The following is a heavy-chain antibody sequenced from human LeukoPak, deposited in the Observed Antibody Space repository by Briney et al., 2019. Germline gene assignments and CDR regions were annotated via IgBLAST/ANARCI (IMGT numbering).Heavy chain of an antibody. CDR2: ISGSGGST. CDR3: ARESSDGGYYYYYYMDV. Sequence: GGSLRLSCAASGFTFSSYAMSWVRQAPGKGLEWVSAISGSGGSTYYADSVKGRFTISRDNSKNTLYLQMNSLRAEDTAVYYCARESSDGGYYYYYYMDVWGKGTTVTVSS. CDR1: GFTFSSYA. V-gene: IGHV3-23*01. D-gene: IGHD5-24*01. J-gene: IGHJ6*03.